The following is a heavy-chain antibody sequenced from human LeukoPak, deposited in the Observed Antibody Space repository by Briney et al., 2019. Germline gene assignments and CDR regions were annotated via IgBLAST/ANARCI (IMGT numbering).Heavy chain of an antibody. CDR3: ARSRSMSKNDKNLRY. CDR1: GFTFSAYT. D-gene: IGHD1-26*01. Sequence: GGSLRLSCAAPGFTFSAYTMNWVRHAPGKGLEWVSSIKASDNYIYYAASVAGRFTISTDAAQNSLYPQMDSLRAEDTATYYCARSRSMSKNDKNLRYWGQGTLVTVSS. V-gene: IGHV3-21*01. CDR2: IKASDNYI. J-gene: IGHJ4*02.